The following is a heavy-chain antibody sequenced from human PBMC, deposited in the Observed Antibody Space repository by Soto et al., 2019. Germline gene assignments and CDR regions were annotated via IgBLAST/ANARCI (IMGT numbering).Heavy chain of an antibody. CDR3: AAAIVSGVSQKGGIDY. D-gene: IGHD1-26*01. CDR1: GFTFTSSA. Sequence: GASVKVSCKASGFTFTSSAVPWVRQARGQRLEWIGWIVVGSGNTNYAQKFQERVTITRDMSTSTAYMELSSLRSEDTAVYYCAAAIVSGVSQKGGIDYWGQGTLVTVSS. CDR2: IVVGSGNT. J-gene: IGHJ4*02. V-gene: IGHV1-58*01.